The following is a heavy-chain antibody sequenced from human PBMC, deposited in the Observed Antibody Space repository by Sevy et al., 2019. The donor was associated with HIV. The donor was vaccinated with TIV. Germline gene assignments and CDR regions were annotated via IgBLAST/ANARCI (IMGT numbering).Heavy chain of an antibody. CDR1: GYTFTGYY. CDR3: ARDSYGDYLLDY. CDR2: INPNSGGT. V-gene: IGHV1-2*02. D-gene: IGHD4-17*01. J-gene: IGHJ4*02. Sequence: ASVKVSCKASGYTFTGYYMHWVRQAPGQGLEWMGWINPNSGGTNYEQKFQGRVTMTRDTSISTAYMELSRLRSDDTAVYYCARDSYGDYLLDYWGQGTLVTVSS.